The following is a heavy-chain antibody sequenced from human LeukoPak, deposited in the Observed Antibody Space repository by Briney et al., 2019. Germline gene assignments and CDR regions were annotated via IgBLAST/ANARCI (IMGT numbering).Heavy chain of an antibody. CDR3: ARHRHDYGGNLLEY. D-gene: IGHD4-23*01. J-gene: IGHJ4*02. V-gene: IGHV4-39*01. Sequence: SETLSLTCAVSGGSISSSSYYWGWIRQPPGKGLEWIGSIYYSGSTYYNPSLKSRVTISVDTSKNQFSLKLSSVTAADTAVYYCARHRHDYGGNLLEYWGQGTLVTVSS. CDR1: GGSISSSSYY. CDR2: IYYSGST.